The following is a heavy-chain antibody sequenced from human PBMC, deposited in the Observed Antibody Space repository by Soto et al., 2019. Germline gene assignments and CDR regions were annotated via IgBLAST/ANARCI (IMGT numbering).Heavy chain of an antibody. CDR3: VSRIPMGRGVVSRDLDY. J-gene: IGHJ4*02. CDR1: GASISTNTHY. Sequence: PSETLSLTCAVSGASISTNTHYWGWIRQPPGKGLEWIGSVHYSGSTYYNPSLRSRVTISVDTAKNRFSLKLSSVTAADTAVYYCVSRIPMGRGVVSRDLDYWGQGTRVTVSS. CDR2: VHYSGST. D-gene: IGHD3-10*01. V-gene: IGHV4-39*01.